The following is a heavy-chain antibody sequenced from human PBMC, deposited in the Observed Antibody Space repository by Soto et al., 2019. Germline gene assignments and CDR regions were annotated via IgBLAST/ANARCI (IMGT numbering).Heavy chain of an antibody. J-gene: IGHJ3*02. D-gene: IGHD1-7*01. Sequence: ASVNVSFKASCYIFTSYTVTCVRQAPVQWLELMGWVSAYTGETQYAKRFHGTVTMTTNTYTSTAYMEMRSLKSDDTAVYYPARGGNWNYVGAVDIWGQGKMVTVSS. CDR2: VSAYTGET. V-gene: IGHV1-18*04. CDR3: ARGGNWNYVGAVDI. CDR1: CYIFTSYT.